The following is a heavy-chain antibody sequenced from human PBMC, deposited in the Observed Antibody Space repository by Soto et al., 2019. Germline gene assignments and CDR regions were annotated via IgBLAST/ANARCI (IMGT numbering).Heavy chain of an antibody. CDR3: AREIDSNYDGMDV. V-gene: IGHV3-33*01. CDR2: VWYDGSSK. J-gene: IGHJ6*02. CDR1: RFTFSYYS. D-gene: IGHD4-4*01. Sequence: VGSLILSCAASRFTFSYYSMNLVRPAPGKGLEWVARVWYDGSSKYYVDSVKGRFTISRDNSKETVYLQMNRLRAEDTGVYYCAREIDSNYDGMDVWGQGTTVTVSS.